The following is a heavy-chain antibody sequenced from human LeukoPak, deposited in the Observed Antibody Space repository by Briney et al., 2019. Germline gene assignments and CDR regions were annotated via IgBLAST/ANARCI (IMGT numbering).Heavy chain of an antibody. D-gene: IGHD6-19*01. CDR3: ARETDSSGWPIDY. J-gene: IGHJ4*02. V-gene: IGHV3-33*01. Sequence: GGSLRLSCAASGFTFSSYGMHWVRQAPGKGLEWVAVIWYDGSNKYYADSVKGRFTISRDNSKNMLYLQMNSLRAEDTAVYYCARETDSSGWPIDYWGQGTLVTVSS. CDR1: GFTFSSYG. CDR2: IWYDGSNK.